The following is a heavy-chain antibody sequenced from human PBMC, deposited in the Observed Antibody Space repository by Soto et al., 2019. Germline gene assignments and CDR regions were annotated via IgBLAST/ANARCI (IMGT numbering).Heavy chain of an antibody. Sequence: GASVKVSCKASGGTFSSYAISWARQAPGQGLEWMGGIIPIFGTANYAQKFQGRVTITADKSTSTAYMELSSLRSEDTAVYYCASIAAAGPVPDPWGQGTLVTVSS. CDR1: GGTFSSYA. J-gene: IGHJ5*02. V-gene: IGHV1-69*06. CDR3: ASIAAAGPVPDP. CDR2: IIPIFGTA. D-gene: IGHD6-13*01.